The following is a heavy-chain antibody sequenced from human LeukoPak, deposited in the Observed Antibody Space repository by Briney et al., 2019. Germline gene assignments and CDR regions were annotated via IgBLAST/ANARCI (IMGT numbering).Heavy chain of an antibody. J-gene: IGHJ5*02. Sequence: ASVKVSCKASGGTFSSYAISWVRQAPGQGLEWMGWINPNSGGTNYAQKFQGRVTMTRDTSISTAYMELSRLRSDDTAVYYCARVNRVGATRGDWFDPWGQGTLVTVSS. V-gene: IGHV1-2*02. CDR3: ARVNRVGATRGDWFDP. CDR1: GGTFSSYA. CDR2: INPNSGGT. D-gene: IGHD1-26*01.